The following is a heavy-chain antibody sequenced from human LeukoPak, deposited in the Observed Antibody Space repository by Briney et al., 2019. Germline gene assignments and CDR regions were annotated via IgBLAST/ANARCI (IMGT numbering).Heavy chain of an antibody. V-gene: IGHV1-69*04. D-gene: IGHD3-16*01. CDR3: AKSGAYDYSYNWFDP. Sequence: SVKVSCKASGGTFSSYAISWVRQAPGQGLEWMGRIIPILGIANYAQKFQGRVTITADKSTSTAYMELSSLRSEDTAVYYCAKSGAYDYSYNWFDPWGQGTLATVSS. CDR2: IIPILGIA. CDR1: GGTFSSYA. J-gene: IGHJ5*02.